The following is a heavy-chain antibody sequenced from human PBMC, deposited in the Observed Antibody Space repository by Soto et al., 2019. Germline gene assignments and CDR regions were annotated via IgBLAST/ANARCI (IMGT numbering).Heavy chain of an antibody. CDR1: GGTFSSYA. D-gene: IGHD1-26*01. V-gene: IGHV1-69*13. Sequence: ASVKVSCKASGGTFSSYAIRWVRQAPGQWLEWMGGIIPSFGTANYAQKFQGRGTFTADEAKSTAYMELSSLRSEDTATYYYSSASGRYYDYYYYYGIDFWGQGTTVTVSS. CDR3: SSASGRYYDYYYYYGIDF. J-gene: IGHJ6*02. CDR2: IIPSFGTA.